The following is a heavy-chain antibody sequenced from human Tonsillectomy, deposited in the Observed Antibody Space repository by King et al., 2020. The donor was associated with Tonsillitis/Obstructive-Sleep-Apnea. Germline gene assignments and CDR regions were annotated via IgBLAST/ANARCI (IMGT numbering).Heavy chain of an antibody. V-gene: IGHV3-23*04. J-gene: IGHJ4*02. Sequence: DVQLVESGGGLVQPGGSLRLSCAASGFTFSSYAMSWVRQAPGKGLEWVSGISGSGGNTYYADSVKGRFTISRDNSKNTLYLQINSLRAEDTAVFYCAKVFSTLPTTKTFDYWGQGTVVTVSS. CDR2: ISGSGGNT. D-gene: IGHD4-17*01. CDR3: AKVFSTLPTTKTFDY. CDR1: GFTFSSYA.